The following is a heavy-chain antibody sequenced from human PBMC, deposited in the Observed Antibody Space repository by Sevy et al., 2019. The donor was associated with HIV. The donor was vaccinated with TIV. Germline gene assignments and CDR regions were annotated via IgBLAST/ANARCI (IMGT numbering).Heavy chain of an antibody. J-gene: IGHJ6*02. CDR3: ARGFGVRGSPPHYYYYGMDV. D-gene: IGHD3-10*01. V-gene: IGHV3-30*04. CDR2: ISYDGSNK. CDR1: GFTFSSYA. Sequence: GGSLRLSCAASGFTFSSYAMHWVRQAPGKGLEWVAVISYDGSNKYYGDSVKGRFTISRNNSKNTLYLQMNSLRAEDTAVYYCARGFGVRGSPPHYYYYGMDVWGQGTTVTVSS.